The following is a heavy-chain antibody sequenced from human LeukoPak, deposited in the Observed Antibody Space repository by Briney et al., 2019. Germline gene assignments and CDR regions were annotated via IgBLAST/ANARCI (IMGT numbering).Heavy chain of an antibody. CDR3: AKAFMRFWSGQTKVFDY. CDR1: GLTFSDYA. V-gene: IGHV3-23*01. J-gene: IGHJ4*02. Sequence: SGGSLRLSCVVSGLTFSDYAMSWVRQAPGKGLEWVSAISGSGGSTYYADSVKGRFTISRDNSKNTLYLQMNSLRAEDTAVYYCAKAFMRFWSGQTKVFDYWGQGTLVTVSS. D-gene: IGHD3-3*01. CDR2: ISGSGGST.